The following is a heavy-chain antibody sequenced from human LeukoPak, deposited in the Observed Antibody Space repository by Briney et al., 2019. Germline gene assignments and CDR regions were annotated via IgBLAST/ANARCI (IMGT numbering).Heavy chain of an antibody. CDR3: ARIHRYCSGGACYVLDN. CDR2: VYYSGST. CDR1: GGSVSGYY. Sequence: PSETLSLTCVVSGGSVSGYYLGWIRQPPGRGLEWIGYVYYSGSTNYNPSFKSRITISVDTSRNQFSLQLSSVTAADTAVYYCARIHRYCSGGACYVLDNWGQGTLVAVSS. V-gene: IGHV4-59*02. J-gene: IGHJ4*02. D-gene: IGHD2-15*01.